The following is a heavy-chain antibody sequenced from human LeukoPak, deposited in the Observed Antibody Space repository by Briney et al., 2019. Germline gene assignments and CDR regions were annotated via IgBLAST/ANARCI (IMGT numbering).Heavy chain of an antibody. Sequence: GGSLRLSCAASGFTFSSYSMNWVRQTPGKGLEWVSSISSSSRYIYYADSVKGRFTVSRDNAKNSLYLQMNSLRAEDTAVYYCARGVAGTLGGQGTLVTVSS. V-gene: IGHV3-21*01. CDR2: ISSSSRYI. CDR3: ARGVAGTL. D-gene: IGHD6-19*01. CDR1: GFTFSSYS. J-gene: IGHJ4*02.